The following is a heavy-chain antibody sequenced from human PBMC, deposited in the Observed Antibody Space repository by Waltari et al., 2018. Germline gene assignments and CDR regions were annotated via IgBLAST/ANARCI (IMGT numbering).Heavy chain of an antibody. J-gene: IGHJ4*02. CDR1: GGTFSSYA. V-gene: IGHV1-69*10. CDR2: ISPILGIP. Sequence: QVQLVQSGAEVKKPGSSVKVSCKASGGTFSSYAISWVRQAPGQGRGLMGGISPILGIPNSRQRFQCRVTITADKSTSTAYMELSSLRSEDTAVYYCVCGGAPDFDYWGQGTLVTVSS. CDR3: VCGGAPDFDY. D-gene: IGHD2-21*01.